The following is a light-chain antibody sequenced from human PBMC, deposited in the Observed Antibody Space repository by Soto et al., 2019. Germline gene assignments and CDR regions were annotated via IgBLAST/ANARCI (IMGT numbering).Light chain of an antibody. V-gene: IGLV2-11*01. Sequence: QSALTQPRSVSGSPGQSVTISCTGPISDVGGYNYVSWYQQHPGKAPKLMIYDVSKRPSGVPDRFSGSKSGNTASLTISGLQAEDEADYYCCSYAGSYTVVFGGGTKVTVL. CDR2: DVS. J-gene: IGLJ2*01. CDR3: CSYAGSYTVV. CDR1: ISDVGGYNY.